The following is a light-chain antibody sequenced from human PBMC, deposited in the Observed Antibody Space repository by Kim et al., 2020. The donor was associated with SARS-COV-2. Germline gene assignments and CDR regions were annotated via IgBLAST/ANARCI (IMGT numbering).Light chain of an antibody. J-gene: IGKJ4*01. V-gene: IGKV1-39*01. CDR2: AAS. CDR3: QQSYSTPT. CDR1: QSISSY. Sequence: DIQMTQSPSSLSASVGDRVTITCRASQSISSYLNWYQQKPGKAPKLLIYAASSLQSGVPSRFSGSGSGTDFTLTISSLQPEDFATYDCQQSYSTPTFGGGTKLEI.